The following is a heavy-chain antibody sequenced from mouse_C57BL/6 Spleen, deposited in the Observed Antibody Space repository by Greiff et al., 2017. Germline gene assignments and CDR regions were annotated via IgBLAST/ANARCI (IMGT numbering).Heavy chain of an antibody. CDR1: GYTFTSYW. CDR2: IHPNSGST. V-gene: IGHV1-64*01. CDR3: ARKEDYSFAMDY. D-gene: IGHD2-12*01. Sequence: QVQLQQPGAELVKPGASVKLSCKASGYTFTSYWMLWVKQRPGQGLEWIGMIHPNSGSTNYNEKFKSKATLTVDKSSSTAYMQLSSLTSEDSAVYYCARKEDYSFAMDYWGQGTSVTVSS. J-gene: IGHJ4*01.